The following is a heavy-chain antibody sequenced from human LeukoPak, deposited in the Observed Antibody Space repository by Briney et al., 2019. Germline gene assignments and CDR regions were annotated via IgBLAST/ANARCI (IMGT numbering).Heavy chain of an antibody. CDR1: GFTFSSYS. CDR3: ARDPSRDGYTE. V-gene: IGHV3-21*01. D-gene: IGHD5-24*01. CDR2: ISSSSSYI. Sequence: GGSLRPSCAASGFTFSSYSMNWVRQAPGKGLEWVSSISSSSSYIYYADSVKGRFTISRDNAKNSLYLQMNSLRAEDTAVYYCARDPSRDGYTEWGQGTLVTVSS. J-gene: IGHJ4*02.